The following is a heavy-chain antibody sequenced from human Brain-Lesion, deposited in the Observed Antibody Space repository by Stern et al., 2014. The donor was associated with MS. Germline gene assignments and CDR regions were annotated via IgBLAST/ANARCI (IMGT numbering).Heavy chain of an antibody. CDR3: ARRGDSSSSGFDY. D-gene: IGHD6-6*01. CDR1: GYRFTSNW. V-gene: IGHV5-51*01. CDR2: IWPGDSDT. J-gene: IGHJ4*02. Sequence: EVQLLQSGAEVKKPGESLKISCKGSGYRFTSNWIGWGRQMTGKGLEWMGIIWPGDSDTRYSPSFQGQVTISADKSISTAYLQWSSLQASDTAMYYCARRGDSSSSGFDYWGQGTLVIVSS.